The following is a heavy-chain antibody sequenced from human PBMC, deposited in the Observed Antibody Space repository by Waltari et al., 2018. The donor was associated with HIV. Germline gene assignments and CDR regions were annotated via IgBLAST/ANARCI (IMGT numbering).Heavy chain of an antibody. D-gene: IGHD3-10*01. CDR1: GFTVSSNY. J-gene: IGHJ6*02. CDR3: ARVGVITTYYYYGMDV. Sequence: EVQLVESGGGLIQPGGSLRLSCAASGFTVSSNYMSWVRQAPGKGLEWVSVIYSGGSTYDADSVKGRFTISRDNSKNTLYLQMNSLRAEDTAVYYCARVGVITTYYYYGMDVWGQGTTVTVSS. V-gene: IGHV3-53*01. CDR2: IYSGGST.